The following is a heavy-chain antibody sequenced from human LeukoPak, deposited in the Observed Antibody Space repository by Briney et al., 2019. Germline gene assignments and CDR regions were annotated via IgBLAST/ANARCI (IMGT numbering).Heavy chain of an antibody. CDR3: ARWCSSTSCYKNNFDY. Sequence: GASVKVSCKASGYTFTSYDINWVRQATGQGLEWMGWMNPNSGNTGYAQKFQGRVTMTRNTSITTAYMELSSLGSEDTAVYYCARWCSSTSCYKNNFDYWGQGTLVTVSS. CDR1: GYTFTSYD. D-gene: IGHD2-2*01. J-gene: IGHJ4*02. V-gene: IGHV1-8*01. CDR2: MNPNSGNT.